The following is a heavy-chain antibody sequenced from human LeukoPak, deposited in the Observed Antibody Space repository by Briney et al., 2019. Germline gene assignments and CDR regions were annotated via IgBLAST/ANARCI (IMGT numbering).Heavy chain of an antibody. CDR2: IIPIFGTA. J-gene: IGHJ4*02. CDR1: GGTFSSYA. CDR3: ARDIVLRLLDY. Sequence: ASVKVSCKASGGTFSSYAISWVRQAPGQGLEWMGGIIPIFGTANYAQKLQGRVTMTTDTSTSTAYMELRSLRSDDTAVYYCARDIVLRLLDYWGQGTLVTVSS. V-gene: IGHV1-69*05. D-gene: IGHD2-8*01.